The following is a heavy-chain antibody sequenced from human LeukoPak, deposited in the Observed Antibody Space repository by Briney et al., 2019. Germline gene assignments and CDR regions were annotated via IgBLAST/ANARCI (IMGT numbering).Heavy chain of an antibody. J-gene: IGHJ6*03. CDR3: ARASGGTSRDYYYMDV. D-gene: IGHD2-2*01. CDR1: GFTFSRYW. V-gene: IGHV3-21*01. Sequence: PGGSLRLSCAASGFTFSRYWMHWVRQVPGKGLEWVSSISSSSSYIYYADSVKGRFTISRDNAKNSLYLQMNSLRAEDTAVYYCARASGGTSRDYYYMDVWGKGTTVTVSS. CDR2: ISSSSSYI.